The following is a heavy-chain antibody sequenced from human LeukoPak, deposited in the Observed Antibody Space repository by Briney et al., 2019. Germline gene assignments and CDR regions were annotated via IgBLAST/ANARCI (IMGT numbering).Heavy chain of an antibody. CDR1: GFTVSGNY. CDR3: ARDIAYDSSGYYSPHFDY. J-gene: IGHJ4*02. V-gene: IGHV3-53*01. D-gene: IGHD3-22*01. CDR2: IYSGGST. Sequence: GSLRLSCAASGFTVSGNYMSWVRQAPGKGLEWVSVIYSGGSTYYADSVEGRFTISRDNSKNTLYLQMNSLRAEDTAVYYCARDIAYDSSGYYSPHFDYWGQGTLITVSS.